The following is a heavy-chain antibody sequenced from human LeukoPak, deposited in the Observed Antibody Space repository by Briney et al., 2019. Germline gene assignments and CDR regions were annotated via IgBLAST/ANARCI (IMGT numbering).Heavy chain of an antibody. Sequence: GGSLRLSCAASGFTFSSYWMHWVRQVPGKGLVWVSRISSDGSTTTYADSVKGRFTISRDNSKNTLYLQMNSLRAEDTAAYYCARDRMTTVTTILFYYYGMDVWGQGTTVTVSS. CDR3: ARDRMTTVTTILFYYYGMDV. CDR1: GFTFSSYW. D-gene: IGHD4-17*01. V-gene: IGHV3-74*01. CDR2: ISSDGSTT. J-gene: IGHJ6*02.